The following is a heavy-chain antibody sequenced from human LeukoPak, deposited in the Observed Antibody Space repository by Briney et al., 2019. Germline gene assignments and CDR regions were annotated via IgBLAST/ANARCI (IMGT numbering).Heavy chain of an antibody. J-gene: IGHJ3*02. CDR1: GYTFTRYD. D-gene: IGHD6-6*01. CDR2: MNPNSGNT. V-gene: IGHV1-8*01. CDR3: ARDPIAGRPGWDPPKDAFDI. Sequence: GASVKVSCKASGYTFTRYDINWVRQATGQGLEWLGWMNPNSGNTGYAQKFQDRVTMTRSTSISTAYMELSSLTSEDTAVYYCARDPIAGRPGWDPPKDAFDIWGQGTMVTVSS.